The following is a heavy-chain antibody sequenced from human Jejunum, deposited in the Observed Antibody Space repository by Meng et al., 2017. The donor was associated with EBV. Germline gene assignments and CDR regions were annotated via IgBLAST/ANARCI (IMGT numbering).Heavy chain of an antibody. CDR3: MRGSGAGGRDWFDP. D-gene: IGHD6-19*01. CDR2: MNFNSGDT. Sequence: QVLLGRYGAEGNKHGASVKVSREGSGYNFTKHAINWVRQPHGQGIGWGGWMNFNSGDTGYVQKFQGRVTMTRDTSINTAYMELSSLTSEDTALYYCMRGSGAGGRDWFDPWGQGTLVTVSS. CDR1: GYNFTKHA. V-gene: IGHV1-8*01. J-gene: IGHJ5*02.